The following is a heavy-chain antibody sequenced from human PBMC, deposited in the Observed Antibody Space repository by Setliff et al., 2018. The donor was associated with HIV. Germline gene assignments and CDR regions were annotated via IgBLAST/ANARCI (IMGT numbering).Heavy chain of an antibody. J-gene: IGHJ3*02. CDR2: IIPMYNIP. CDR1: GGTLSNYV. CDR3: ARDQTGVAAAAFGGGSAWSDEGFDI. Sequence: SVKVSCKTSGGTLSNYVITWVRQAPGQGLEWMGMIIPMYNIPAYAQKFQGRVTFTADESTSTAHMELSSLSSEDTAVYYCARDQTGVAAAAFGGGSAWSDEGFDIWGQGTMVTVSS. D-gene: IGHD6-13*01. V-gene: IGHV1-69*13.